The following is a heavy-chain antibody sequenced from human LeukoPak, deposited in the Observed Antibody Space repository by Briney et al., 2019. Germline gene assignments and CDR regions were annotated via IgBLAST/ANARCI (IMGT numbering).Heavy chain of an antibody. CDR3: ARAPSSDWYWDY. V-gene: IGHV3-30*03. Sequence: GGSLRLSCAASGFTFSSYGMHWVRQAPGKGLEWVAIISYDGNSKYYVDSVKGRFTISRDNSKNTLYLQMNSLRAEDTAVYHCARAPSSDWYWDYWGQGTLVTVSS. J-gene: IGHJ4*02. CDR2: ISYDGNSK. D-gene: IGHD6-19*01. CDR1: GFTFSSYG.